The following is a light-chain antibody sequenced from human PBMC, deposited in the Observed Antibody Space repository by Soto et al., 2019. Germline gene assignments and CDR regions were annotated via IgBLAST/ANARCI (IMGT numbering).Light chain of an antibody. CDR1: SSNIGKNI. CDR3: GTWDSSLSVGV. V-gene: IGLV1-51*01. Sequence: QSVLTQPPSVSAAPGQEVTISCSGSSSNIGKNIVSWFQQLPGTAPKLLIYDNNKRPSGIPDRFSGSKSGTSATLGITGLQTGDEADYYCGTWDSSLSVGVFGGGTKVTVL. CDR2: DNN. J-gene: IGLJ3*02.